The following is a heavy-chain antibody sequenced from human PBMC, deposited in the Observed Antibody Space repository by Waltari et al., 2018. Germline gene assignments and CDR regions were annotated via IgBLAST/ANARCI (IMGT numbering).Heavy chain of an antibody. Sequence: EVQLVESGGGLVQPGGSLRLSCAASGFTFSSYWMSWVRQAPGKGLEWVANIKQDGSEKYYVDAVKGRFTISRDNAKNSLYLQMNSLRAEDTAVYYCARPALEGLFDYWGQGTLVTVSS. CDR3: ARPALEGLFDY. CDR1: GFTFSSYW. V-gene: IGHV3-7*01. D-gene: IGHD6-25*01. J-gene: IGHJ4*02. CDR2: IKQDGSEK.